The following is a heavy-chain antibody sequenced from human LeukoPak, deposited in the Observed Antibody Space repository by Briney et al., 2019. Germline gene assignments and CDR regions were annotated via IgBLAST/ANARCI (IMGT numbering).Heavy chain of an antibody. V-gene: IGHV3-21*01. J-gene: IGHJ6*04. CDR2: ISFSSSYI. CDR1: GFTFSTYT. CDR3: ARLANYDYVWGSYRYSHLDV. Sequence: GGSLRLSCAASGFTFSTYTMNWVRQAPGKGLEWVSSISFSSSYIYYADSVKGRFTISRDNAKNSLYLQMNSLRAEDTAVYYCARLANYDYVWGSYRYSHLDVWGKGTTVTVSS. D-gene: IGHD3-16*02.